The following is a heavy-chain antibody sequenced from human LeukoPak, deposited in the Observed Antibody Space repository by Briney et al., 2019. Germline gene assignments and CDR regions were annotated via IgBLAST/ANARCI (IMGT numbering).Heavy chain of an antibody. CDR3: AKRVYVGGGNNFDN. CDR2: ISGSGGTT. CDR1: GFTFSAYA. J-gene: IGHJ4*02. Sequence: GGSLRLSCAASGFTFSAYAMGWVSQAPGKGLEWVSGISGSGGTTYYADSVKGRFTISRDNSKNTLYLQMNSLRAEDTAVYYCAKRVYVGGGNNFDNWGQGTLVTVSS. V-gene: IGHV3-23*01. D-gene: IGHD2-15*01.